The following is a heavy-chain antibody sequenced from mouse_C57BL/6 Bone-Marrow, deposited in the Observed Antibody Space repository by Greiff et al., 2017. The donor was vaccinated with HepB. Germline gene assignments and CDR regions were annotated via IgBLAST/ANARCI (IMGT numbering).Heavy chain of an antibody. CDR1: GYTFTSYW. CDR2: IYPGSGST. Sequence: QVQLQQSGAELVKPGASVKMSCKASGYTFTSYWITWVKQRPGQGLEWIGDIYPGSGSTNYNEKFKSKATLTVDTSSSTAYMPLSSLTSEDSAVYYCAEGTFTTVVATDYWGQGTTLTVSS. J-gene: IGHJ2*01. D-gene: IGHD1-1*01. V-gene: IGHV1-55*01. CDR3: AEGTFTTVVATDY.